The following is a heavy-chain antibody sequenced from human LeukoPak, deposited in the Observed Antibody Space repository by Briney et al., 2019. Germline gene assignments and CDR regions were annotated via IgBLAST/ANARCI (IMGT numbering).Heavy chain of an antibody. Sequence: PSETLSLTCTVSGGSISSSNYYWDWIRQPPGKGLEWIGTMYYSGSTYYYNPSLKSRVTISVDKSKNQFSLKLSSVTAADTAVYYCARVEYGDYVAWFDPWGQGTLVTVSS. CDR3: ARVEYGDYVAWFDP. V-gene: IGHV4-39*07. CDR1: GGSISSSNYY. CDR2: MYYSGSTY. D-gene: IGHD4-17*01. J-gene: IGHJ5*02.